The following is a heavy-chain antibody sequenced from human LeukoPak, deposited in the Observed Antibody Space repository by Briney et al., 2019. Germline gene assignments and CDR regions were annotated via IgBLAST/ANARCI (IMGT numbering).Heavy chain of an antibody. CDR3: ARDQRIAVAGTPFDY. J-gene: IGHJ4*02. CDR2: ISSSSSYI. CDR1: GFTFSSYS. Sequence: PGGSLRLSCAASGFTFSSYSMNWVRQAPGKGLEWVSSISSSSSYIYYADSVKGRFTISRDNAKNSLYLQMNSLRAEDTAVYYCARDQRIAVAGTPFDYWGQGTLVTVSS. V-gene: IGHV3-21*01. D-gene: IGHD6-19*01.